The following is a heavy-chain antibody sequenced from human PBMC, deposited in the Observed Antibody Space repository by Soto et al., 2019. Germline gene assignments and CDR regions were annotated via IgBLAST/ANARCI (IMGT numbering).Heavy chain of an antibody. CDR2: IIPLFRKT. J-gene: IGHJ6*02. CDR1: GDMFRNSA. Sequence: QVQLVQSGAEVKRPGSSVKVSCKASGDMFRNSAFTWVRQAPGQGLAWMGVIIPLFRKTDVAQKFQGRVNLTADESTSSLYMEVSGLTSEDTAVYYCARARLSNGDPNIYFFDGLVVWGQGTTITVSS. CDR3: ARARLSNGDPNIYFFDGLVV. V-gene: IGHV1-69*01. D-gene: IGHD3-10*01.